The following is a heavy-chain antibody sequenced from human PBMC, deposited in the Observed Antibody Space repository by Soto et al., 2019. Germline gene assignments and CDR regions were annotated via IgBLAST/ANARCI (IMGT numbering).Heavy chain of an antibody. CDR3: AKDPGDYDFWSGYSY. CDR1: GFTFSSYA. D-gene: IGHD3-3*01. CDR2: ISGSGGST. J-gene: IGHJ4*02. Sequence: EVPLLESGGGLVQPGGSLRLSCAASGFTFSSYAMSWVRQAPGKGLEWVSAISGSGGSTYYADSVKGRFTISRDNSKNTLYLQMNSLRAEDTAVYYCAKDPGDYDFWSGYSYWGQGTLVTVSS. V-gene: IGHV3-23*01.